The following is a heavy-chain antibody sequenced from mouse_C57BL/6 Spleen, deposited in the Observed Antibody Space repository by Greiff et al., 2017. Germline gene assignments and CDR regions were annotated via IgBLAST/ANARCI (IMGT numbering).Heavy chain of an antibody. CDR2: IYPRSGNT. J-gene: IGHJ3*01. CDR3: AGGTAQALFAY. CDR1: GYTFTSYG. Sequence: QVQLQQPGAELVRPGASVKLSCKASGYTFTSYGIRWVKQRTGQGLEWIGEIYPRSGNTYYNEKFKGKATLTADKSSSTAYMELRSLTSEDSAVYICAGGTAQALFAYWGQGTLVTVSA. V-gene: IGHV1-81*01. D-gene: IGHD3-1*01.